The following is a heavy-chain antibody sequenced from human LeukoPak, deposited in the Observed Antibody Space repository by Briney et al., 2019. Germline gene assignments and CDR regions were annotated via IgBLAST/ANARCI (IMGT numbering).Heavy chain of an antibody. Sequence: SSETLSLTCTVSGGSINNHYWSWIRQPPGKGLEWIGDIYYSGSTTYSPSLRSRVTISLDTSKNQFSLNLNSVTAADTAVYYCARRDYASGSYGSWGQGTLVTVSS. CDR2: IYYSGST. CDR1: GGSINNHY. D-gene: IGHD3-10*01. CDR3: ARRDYASGSYGS. V-gene: IGHV4-59*08. J-gene: IGHJ5*02.